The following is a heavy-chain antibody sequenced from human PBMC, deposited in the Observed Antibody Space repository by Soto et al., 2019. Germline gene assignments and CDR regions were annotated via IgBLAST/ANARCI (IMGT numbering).Heavy chain of an antibody. J-gene: IGHJ4*02. CDR3: TRGPITIFGVVYFDY. Sequence: ASVKVSCKASGYTFTSYAMHWVRQAPGQRLEWMGWINAGNGNTKYSQKFQGRVTITRDTSASTAYMELSSLRSEDTAVYYCTRGPITIFGVVYFDYWGQGTLVTVSS. CDR1: GYTFTSYA. D-gene: IGHD3-3*01. V-gene: IGHV1-3*01. CDR2: INAGNGNT.